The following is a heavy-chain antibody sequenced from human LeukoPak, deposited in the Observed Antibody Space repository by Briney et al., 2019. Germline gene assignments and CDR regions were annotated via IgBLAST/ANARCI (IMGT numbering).Heavy chain of an antibody. V-gene: IGHV1-2*06. CDR1: GYTFTGYY. J-gene: IGHJ3*02. Sequence: ASVKVSCKASGYTFTGYYMHWVRQAPGQGLEWMGRINPNSGGTNYAQKFQGRVTMTGDTSISTAYMELSRLRSDDTAVYYCASDPVYCSGGSCYFFGAFDIWGQGTMVTVSS. CDR2: INPNSGGT. CDR3: ASDPVYCSGGSCYFFGAFDI. D-gene: IGHD2-15*01.